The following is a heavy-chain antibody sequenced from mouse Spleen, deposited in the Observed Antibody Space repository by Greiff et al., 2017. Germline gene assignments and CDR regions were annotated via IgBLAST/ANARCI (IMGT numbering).Heavy chain of an antibody. CDR1: GFTFSSYG. CDR3: ARHRDYGSSYWYFDV. J-gene: IGHJ1*03. V-gene: IGHV5-6*01. Sequence: EVKVVESGGDLVKPGGSLKLSCAASGFTFSSYGMSLVRQTPDKRLEWVATISSGGSYTYYPDSVKGRFTISRDNAKNTLYLQMSSLKSEDTAMYYCARHRDYGSSYWYFDVWGTGTTVTVSS. D-gene: IGHD1-1*01. CDR2: ISSGGSYT.